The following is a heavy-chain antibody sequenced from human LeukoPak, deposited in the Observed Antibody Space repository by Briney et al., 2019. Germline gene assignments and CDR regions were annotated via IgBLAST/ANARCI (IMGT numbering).Heavy chain of an antibody. V-gene: IGHV4-39*07. Sequence: PSETLSLTCTVSGGSISSSSYYWGWIRQPPGKGLEWFGSIYYSGSTYYNPSLKSRVTISVDTSKNQFSLKLNSVTAADTAVYYCARGQVVREYWGQGTLVTVSS. D-gene: IGHD2-15*01. J-gene: IGHJ4*02. CDR2: IYYSGST. CDR3: ARGQVVREY. CDR1: GGSISSSSYY.